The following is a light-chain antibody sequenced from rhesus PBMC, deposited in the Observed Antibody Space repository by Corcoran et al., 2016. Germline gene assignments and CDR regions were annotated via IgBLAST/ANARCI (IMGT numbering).Light chain of an antibody. CDR1: QGISSY. Sequence: DIQLTQSPSSLSASVGDTVTITCRASQGISSYLNWFQQKPGKAPKLLIYAASTLESGVPSRFSGSGSGTEFTLTNSSLQPEDFAAYYCLPHNSYPLPFGGGTKVEIK. V-gene: IGKV1-28*01. J-gene: IGKJ4*01. CDR3: LPHNSYPLP. CDR2: AAS.